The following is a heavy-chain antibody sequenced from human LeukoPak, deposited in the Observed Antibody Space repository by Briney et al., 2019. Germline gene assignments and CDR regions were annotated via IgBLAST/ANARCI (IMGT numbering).Heavy chain of an antibody. CDR1: GGSFSGYY. Sequence: SETLSLTCAVYGGSFSGYYWSWIRQPPGKGLEWIGEINHSGSTNYNPSLKSRVTISVDTSKNQFSQKLSSVTAADTAVYYCARLSTRTLYYYHGMDVWGQGTTVTVSS. D-gene: IGHD2-2*01. CDR2: INHSGST. J-gene: IGHJ6*02. CDR3: ARLSTRTLYYYHGMDV. V-gene: IGHV4-34*01.